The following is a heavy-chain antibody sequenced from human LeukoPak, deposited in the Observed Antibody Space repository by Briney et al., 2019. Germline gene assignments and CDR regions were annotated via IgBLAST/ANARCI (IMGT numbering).Heavy chain of an antibody. CDR2: INLNGGST. J-gene: IGHJ4*02. D-gene: IGHD6-19*01. CDR1: GFTFDDYG. CDR3: ARDPPTGYSSGWYFDY. V-gene: IGHV3-20*04. Sequence: GGSLRLSCAASGFTFDDYGMSWVRQAPGKGLEWVSGINLNGGSTGYADSVKGRFTISRDNAKNSLYLQMNSLRAEDTALYYCARDPPTGYSSGWYFDYWGQGTLVTVSS.